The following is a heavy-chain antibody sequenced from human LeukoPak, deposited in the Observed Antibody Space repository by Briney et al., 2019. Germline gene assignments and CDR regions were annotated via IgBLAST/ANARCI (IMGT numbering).Heavy chain of an antibody. J-gene: IGHJ4*02. V-gene: IGHV3-23*01. CDR2: ISGFGGST. D-gene: IGHD6-13*01. CDR3: ARRSGSSWSSFDY. CDR1: GFTFSNYA. Sequence: GGSLRLSCAASGFTFSNYAMSWVRQAPGKGLEWVSGISGFGGSTYYAPSVKGRLTISRDNFGNMLYLHLDSLRVEDTAIYYCARRSGSSWSSFDYWGQGALVTVSS.